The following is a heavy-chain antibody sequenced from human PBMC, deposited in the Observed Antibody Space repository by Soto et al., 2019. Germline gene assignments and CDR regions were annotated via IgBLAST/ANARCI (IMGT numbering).Heavy chain of an antibody. J-gene: IGHJ3*02. CDR3: AKDSPYSASYKEDGFHI. D-gene: IGHD1-26*01. V-gene: IGHV3-23*01. CDR2: ISGSGGST. Sequence: VKVYSEDSGFPFSSYAMSWVRQAPGRGLEWVSSISGSGGSTYHADSVNGRFTISRDNSKNTVFLQMNSLRAEDTAVYYCAKDSPYSASYKEDGFHIWGQG. CDR1: GFPFSSYA.